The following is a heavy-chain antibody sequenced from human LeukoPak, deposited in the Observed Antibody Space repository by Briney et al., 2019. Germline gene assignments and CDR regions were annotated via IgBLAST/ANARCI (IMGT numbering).Heavy chain of an antibody. J-gene: IGHJ5*02. D-gene: IGHD2-2*01. CDR1: GFTFSSYG. CDR2: ISYDGSNK. Sequence: GGSLRLSCAASGFTFSSYGMHWVRQAPGKGLEWVAVISYDGSNKYYADSVKGRFTISRDNSKNTLYLQMNSLSAEDTAVYYCAKDSTRYCSSTSCLMDPWGQGTLVTVSS. V-gene: IGHV3-30*18. CDR3: AKDSTRYCSSTSCLMDP.